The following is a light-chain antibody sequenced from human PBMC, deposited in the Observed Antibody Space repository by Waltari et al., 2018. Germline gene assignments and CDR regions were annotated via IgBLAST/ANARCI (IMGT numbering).Light chain of an antibody. CDR2: DGA. J-gene: IGLJ2*01. CDR3: CSYGSSYTLV. Sequence: ALTQPASVSGSRGQSITISCNRLSDDYYIPNFVSWYQLLPDKAPKLIIYDGAQRPSGVSPRFSASKSGSTASLTISGLQADDEADYFCCSYGSSYTLVFGGGTRLTVL. V-gene: IGLV2-23*03. CDR1: SDDYYIPNF.